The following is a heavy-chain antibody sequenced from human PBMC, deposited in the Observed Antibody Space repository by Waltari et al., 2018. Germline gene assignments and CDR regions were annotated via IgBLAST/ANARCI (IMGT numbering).Heavy chain of an antibody. CDR3: ARDAVRITIFGVARKGGWFDP. Sequence: QVQLVQSGAEVKKPGSSVKVSCKASGGTFSSYAISWVRQAPGHGLEWMGGIMPIFGTANYAQKFQGRGTITTDESTSTAYMGLGSLSSEDTAVYYCARDAVRITIFGVARKGGWFDPWGQGTLVTVSS. CDR1: GGTFSSYA. D-gene: IGHD3-3*01. CDR2: IMPIFGTA. J-gene: IGHJ5*02. V-gene: IGHV1-69*05.